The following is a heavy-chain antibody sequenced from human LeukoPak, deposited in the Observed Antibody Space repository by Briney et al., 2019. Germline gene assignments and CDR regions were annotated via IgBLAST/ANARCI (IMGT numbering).Heavy chain of an antibody. D-gene: IGHD6-13*01. CDR1: GYTFTGYY. CDR3: ARGGESSSWYYYYYYYGMDV. Sequence: ASVKVSCKASGYTFTGYYMHWVRQAPGQGLEWMGWINPNSGGTNYAQKFQGRVTMTRNTSISTAYMELSSLRSEDTAVYYCARGGESSSWYYYYYYYGMDVWGQGTTVTVSS. V-gene: IGHV1-2*02. J-gene: IGHJ6*02. CDR2: INPNSGGT.